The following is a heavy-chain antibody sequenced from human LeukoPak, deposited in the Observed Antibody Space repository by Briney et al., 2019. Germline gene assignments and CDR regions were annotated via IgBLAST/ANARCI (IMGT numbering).Heavy chain of an antibody. CDR1: GYSFTSYW. V-gene: IGHV5-51*01. CDR2: IYPCHSDT. J-gene: IGHJ4*02. CDR3: ARGPTNYYLDY. Sequence: GESLKISCRGSGYSFTSYWIGWVRQTPGTGLEWMGIIYPCHSDTRYNPSFQGQVIFSADESLPTAYLQWSTLRASDTATYYWARGPTNYYLDYWGQGTLVTVSS.